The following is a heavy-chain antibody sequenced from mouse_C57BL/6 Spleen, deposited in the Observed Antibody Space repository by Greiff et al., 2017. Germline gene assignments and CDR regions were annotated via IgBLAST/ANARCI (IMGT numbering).Heavy chain of an antibody. J-gene: IGHJ4*01. CDR2: IRNKANGYTT. D-gene: IGHD2-1*01. CDR1: GFTFTDYY. Sequence: EVMLVESGGGLVQPGGSLSLSCAASGFTFTDYYMSWVRQPPGKALEWLGFIRNKANGYTTEYSASVKGRFTISRDNSQSILYLQMNALRAEDSATYYCARYDPYGNYYAMDYWGQGTSVTVSS. V-gene: IGHV7-3*01. CDR3: ARYDPYGNYYAMDY.